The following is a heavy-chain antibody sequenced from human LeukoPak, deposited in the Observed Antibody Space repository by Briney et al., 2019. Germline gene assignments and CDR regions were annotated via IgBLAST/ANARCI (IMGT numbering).Heavy chain of an antibody. CDR1: GFSFSTYS. D-gene: IGHD6-19*01. V-gene: IGHV3-48*02. CDR2: ISSSSSPI. CDR3: ATEDSGRFH. J-gene: IGHJ4*02. Sequence: GGSLRLSCAASGFSFSTYSMNWVRQAPGKGLEWLSYISSSSSPIYYADSVKGRFTIPRDNAKNSLYLDMNSLRDEDTAVYYCATEDSGRFHWGQGTLVTVSS.